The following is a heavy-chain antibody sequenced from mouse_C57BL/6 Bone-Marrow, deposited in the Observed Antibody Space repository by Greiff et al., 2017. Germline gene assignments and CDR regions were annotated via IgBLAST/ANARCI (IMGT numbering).Heavy chain of an antibody. V-gene: IGHV1-55*01. D-gene: IGHD3-2*02. CDR3: ARQLRGWFAY. CDR2: IYPGSGST. CDR1: GYTFTSYW. Sequence: VQLKQSGAELVKPGASVKMSCKASGYTFTSYWITWVKQRPGQGLEWIGDIYPGSGSTNYNEKFKSKATLTVDKSSSTAYMQLSSLTSEDSAVSYGARQLRGWFAYWGRGTVITVSA. J-gene: IGHJ3*01.